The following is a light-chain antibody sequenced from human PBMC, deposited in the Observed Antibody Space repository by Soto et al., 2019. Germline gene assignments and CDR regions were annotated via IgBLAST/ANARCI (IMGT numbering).Light chain of an antibody. CDR1: SSDVGGYNY. V-gene: IGLV2-14*01. J-gene: IGLJ2*01. CDR2: EVS. CDR3: SSSASSSSLVV. Sequence: QSALTQPASVSGSPGQSITISCTGTSSDVGGYNYVSWYQQHPGKAPKLMIYEVSNRPSGVSNRFSGSKSGNTASLTISGLADEDAADYYCSSSASSSSLVVFGGGTKLTVL.